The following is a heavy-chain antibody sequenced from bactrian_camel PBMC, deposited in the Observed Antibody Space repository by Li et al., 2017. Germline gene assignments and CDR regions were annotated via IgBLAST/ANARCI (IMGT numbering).Heavy chain of an antibody. CDR3: VRGWDDDTWSFNY. CDR1: GFTFSNYD. V-gene: IGHV3S10*01. Sequence: VQLVESGGGLQQPGGSLRLSCAASGFTFSNYDMTWVRQTPGKGLEWLSRINMDGSTLYEDSVKGRFTIARDNAKNTLYLQMNSLKPEDTAVYYCVRGWDDDTWSFNYWGQGTQVTVS. J-gene: IGHJ4*01. CDR2: INMDGST. D-gene: IGHD3*01.